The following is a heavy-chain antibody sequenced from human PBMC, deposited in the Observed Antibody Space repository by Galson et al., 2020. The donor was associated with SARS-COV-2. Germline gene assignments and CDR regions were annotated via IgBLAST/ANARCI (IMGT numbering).Heavy chain of an antibody. CDR1: GGSISSGGYY. CDR3: ARTVVGYCSGGSCYSVDY. V-gene: IGHV4-31*03. CDR2: IYYSGST. Sequence: SETLSLTCTVSGGSISSGGYYWSWIRQHPGKGLAWIGYIYYSGSTYYNPSLKSRVTLSVDTTKNQFSLKLSSVTAADTAVYYCARTVVGYCSGGSCYSVDYWGQGTLVTVSS. D-gene: IGHD2-15*01. J-gene: IGHJ4*02.